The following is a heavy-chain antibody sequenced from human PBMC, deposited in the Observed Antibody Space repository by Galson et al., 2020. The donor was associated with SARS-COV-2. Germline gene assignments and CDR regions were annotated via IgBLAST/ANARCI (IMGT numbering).Heavy chain of an antibody. V-gene: IGHV4-59*01. CDR2: IYYSGST. CDR1: GGSISSYY. CDR3: ARVVRDCSSTSCYYYYYYYYMDV. Sequence: SETLSLTCTVSGGSISSYYWSWIRQPPGKGLEWIGYIYYSGSTNYNPSLKSRVTISVDTSKNQFSLKLSSVTAADTAVYYCARVVRDCSSTSCYYYYYYYYMDVWGKGTTVTVSS. D-gene: IGHD2-2*01. J-gene: IGHJ6*03.